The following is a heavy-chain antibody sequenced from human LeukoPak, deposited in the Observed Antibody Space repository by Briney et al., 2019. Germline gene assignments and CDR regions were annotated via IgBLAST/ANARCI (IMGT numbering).Heavy chain of an antibody. J-gene: IGHJ6*03. Sequence: PGGSLRLSCAATGFTFSDNYMSWIRQAPGKGLEWVSYISSSGSIIYYADSVKGRFTISRDNSKNTLYLQMNSLRAEDTAVYYCAKDSRQWELPFGYYYYYMDVWGKGTTVTISS. CDR2: ISSSGSII. V-gene: IGHV3-11*04. CDR3: AKDSRQWELPFGYYYYYMDV. D-gene: IGHD1-26*01. CDR1: GFTFSDNY.